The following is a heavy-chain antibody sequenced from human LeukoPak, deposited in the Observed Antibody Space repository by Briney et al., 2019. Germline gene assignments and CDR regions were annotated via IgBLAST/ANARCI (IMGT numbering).Heavy chain of an antibody. D-gene: IGHD6-13*01. Sequence: ASVKVSCKASGSTFTGYYMHWVRQAPGQGLEWMGWINPNSGGTNYAQTFQGRVTMTRDTSISTAYMELSRLRSDDTAVYYCARGGFIAESVTFDYWGQGTLVTVSS. CDR2: INPNSGGT. CDR1: GSTFTGYY. CDR3: ARGGFIAESVTFDY. J-gene: IGHJ4*02. V-gene: IGHV1-2*02.